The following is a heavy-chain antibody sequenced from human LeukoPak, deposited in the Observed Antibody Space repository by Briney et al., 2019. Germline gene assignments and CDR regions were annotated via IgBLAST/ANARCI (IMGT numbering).Heavy chain of an antibody. V-gene: IGHV3-11*05. D-gene: IGHD2-2*01. J-gene: IGHJ4*02. CDR1: GFTFSDYY. Sequence: GGSLRLSCAASGFTFSDYYMSWIRQAPGKGLEWVSYISSTSSYTYYADSVKGRFTISRDNSKNTLYLQMNSLRAEDTAVYYCAKGAKVGPTAMDYWGQGTLVTVSS. CDR3: AKGAKVGPTAMDY. CDR2: ISSTSSYT.